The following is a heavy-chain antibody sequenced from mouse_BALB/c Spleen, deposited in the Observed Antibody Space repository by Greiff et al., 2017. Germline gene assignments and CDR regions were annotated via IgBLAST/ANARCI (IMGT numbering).Heavy chain of an antibody. Sequence: QVQLKESGPGLVAPSQSLSITCTVSGFSFTGYGVNWVRQPPGKGLEWLGMIWGDGSTDYNSAHKSRLSISKDNSKSHVFLRMNSLQTDDTARYYCARGLDYFDYWGQGTTLTVSA. CDR3: ARGLDYFDY. D-gene: IGHD2-13*01. CDR2: IWGDGST. V-gene: IGHV2-6-7*01. CDR1: GFSFTGYG. J-gene: IGHJ2*01.